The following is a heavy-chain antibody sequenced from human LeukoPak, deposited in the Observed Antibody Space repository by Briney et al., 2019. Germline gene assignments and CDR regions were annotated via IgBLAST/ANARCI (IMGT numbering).Heavy chain of an antibody. CDR2: MNSDGSAT. V-gene: IGHV3-74*01. J-gene: IGHJ4*02. Sequence: GGSLRLSCAASGFSFSNYWMHWVRQAPGKGLVWVTRMNSDGSATYYADSVRGRFTISRDNAKNTLYLQMNSLRAEDTAMYFCAKGPNYFDSWGQGTLVTVSS. CDR3: AKGPNYFDS. CDR1: GFSFSNYW.